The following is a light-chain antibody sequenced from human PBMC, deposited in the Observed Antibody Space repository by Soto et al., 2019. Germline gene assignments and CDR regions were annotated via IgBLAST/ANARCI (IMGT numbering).Light chain of an antibody. V-gene: IGKV3-20*01. CDR2: GAS. CDR1: QSVSSSY. CDR3: QQYGSSTWT. Sequence: EIVLTQSPGTLSLSAGERATVSCRASQSVSSSYLSWYQQKPGQAPRLLIYGASSRATGIPDRFSGSGSGTDFNLSISRLEPEDFAVYYCQQYGSSTWTFGQGTKAEIK. J-gene: IGKJ1*01.